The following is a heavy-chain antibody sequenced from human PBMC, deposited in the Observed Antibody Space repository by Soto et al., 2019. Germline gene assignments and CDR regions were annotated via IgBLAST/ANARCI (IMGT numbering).Heavy chain of an antibody. CDR3: ARVIHYGDNWFDP. V-gene: IGHV3-11*06. CDR2: ISSSSSYT. CDR1: GFTFSDYY. D-gene: IGHD4-17*01. Sequence: GSLRLSCAASGFTFSDYYMSWIRQAPGKGLEWVSYISSSSSYTNYADSVKGRFTISRDNAKNSLYLQMNSLRAEDTAVYYCARVIHYGDNWFDPWGQGTLVTVSS. J-gene: IGHJ5*02.